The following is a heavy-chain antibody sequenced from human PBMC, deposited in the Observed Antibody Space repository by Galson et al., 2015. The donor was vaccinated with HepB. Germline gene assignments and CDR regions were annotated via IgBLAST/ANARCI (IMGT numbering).Heavy chain of an antibody. CDR1: GYTFTSYA. Sequence: SVKVSCKASGYTFTSYAMHWVRQAPGQRLEWMGWINAGNGNTKYSQKFQGRVTTTRDTSASTAYMELSSLRSEDTAVYYCARYRWAAPPDYWGQGALVTVSS. CDR3: ARYRWAAPPDY. J-gene: IGHJ4*02. D-gene: IGHD6-6*01. V-gene: IGHV1-3*01. CDR2: INAGNGNT.